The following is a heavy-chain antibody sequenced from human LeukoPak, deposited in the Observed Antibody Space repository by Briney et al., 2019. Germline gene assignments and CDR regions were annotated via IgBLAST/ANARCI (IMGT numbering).Heavy chain of an antibody. CDR3: ATSGYSSSWLNTDY. CDR2: ISYDGSNK. Sequence: GGSLRLSCAASGFTFSSYAMHWVRQAPGKGLEWVAVISYDGSNKYYADSVKGRFTISRDNSKNTLYLQMNSLRAEDTAVYYCATSGYSSSWLNTDYWGQGTLVTVSS. V-gene: IGHV3-30-3*01. CDR1: GFTFSSYA. J-gene: IGHJ4*02. D-gene: IGHD6-13*01.